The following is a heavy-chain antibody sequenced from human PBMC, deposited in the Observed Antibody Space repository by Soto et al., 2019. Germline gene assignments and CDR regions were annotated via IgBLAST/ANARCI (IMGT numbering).Heavy chain of an antibody. J-gene: IGHJ5*02. Sequence: QVQLQESGPGLVKPSDTLSLTCAVSGYSITNSNWWGWIRQPPGKGLEWIGFIFYDGSTYYSPSLKSPITTSVDTSKNQFSLNLSFVTAVDTAIYYCARGSDRGPSFSSWFDPWGQGALVTVSS. V-gene: IGHV4-28*03. CDR2: IFYDGST. D-gene: IGHD3-10*01. CDR3: ARGSDRGPSFSSWFDP. CDR1: GYSITNSNW.